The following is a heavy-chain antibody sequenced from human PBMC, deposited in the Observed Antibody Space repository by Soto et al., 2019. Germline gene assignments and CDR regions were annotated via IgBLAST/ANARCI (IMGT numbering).Heavy chain of an antibody. CDR2: ISAYNGNT. D-gene: IGHD3-3*01. V-gene: IGHV1-18*01. CDR3: ARSQELRFLEWLRKDNRFDP. Sequence: ASVKVSCKASGYTFTSYGISWVRQAPGQGLEWMGWISAYNGNTNYAQKLQGRVTMTTDTSTSTAYMELRSLRSDDTAVYYCARSQELRFLEWLRKDNRFDPWGQGTLVTVSS. CDR1: GYTFTSYG. J-gene: IGHJ5*02.